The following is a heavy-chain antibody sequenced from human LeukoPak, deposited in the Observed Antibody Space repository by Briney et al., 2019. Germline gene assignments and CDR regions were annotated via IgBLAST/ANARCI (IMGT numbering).Heavy chain of an antibody. CDR2: INPHNGGS. J-gene: IGHJ4*02. D-gene: IGHD3-22*01. CDR3: ARGPMKVLVTSLDF. V-gene: IGHV1-2*06. Sequence: ASVKVSCTTSGYTFTDFYIHWVRQAPGQGLEWLGRINPHNGGSNSAQNFQGRVTLTREMSLTTAYLELSSLRSDDTAIYYCARGPMKVLVTSLDFWGPGALVTVSS. CDR1: GYTFTDFY.